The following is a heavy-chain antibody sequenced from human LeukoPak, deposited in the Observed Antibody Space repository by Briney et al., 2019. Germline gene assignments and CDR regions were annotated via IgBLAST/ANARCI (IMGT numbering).Heavy chain of an antibody. V-gene: IGHV5-51*01. CDR3: ARLEGYSSGWGHFDY. D-gene: IGHD6-19*01. J-gene: IGHJ4*02. Sequence: GESLQISCKGSGNSFTNYWIGWVRQMPGKGLEWMGIIYPGDSDTRYSTSFQGQVTISADKSISTAYLQWSSLKASDTAMYYCARLEGYSSGWGHFDYWGQGTLVTVSS. CDR2: IYPGDSDT. CDR1: GNSFTNYW.